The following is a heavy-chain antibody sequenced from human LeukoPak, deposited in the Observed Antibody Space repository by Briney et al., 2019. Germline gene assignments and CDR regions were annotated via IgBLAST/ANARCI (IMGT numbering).Heavy chain of an antibody. J-gene: IGHJ3*02. Sequence: SETLPLTCAVYGGSFSGYYWSWIRQPPGKGLEWIGEINQSGSTSYHPSLKSRATISVDTSKNQFSLKLNSVTAADTAVYYCARHGYYDYVWGSYLRDAFDIWGQGTMVTVSS. CDR2: INQSGST. CDR3: ARHGYYDYVWGSYLRDAFDI. V-gene: IGHV4-34*01. D-gene: IGHD3-16*02. CDR1: GGSFSGYY.